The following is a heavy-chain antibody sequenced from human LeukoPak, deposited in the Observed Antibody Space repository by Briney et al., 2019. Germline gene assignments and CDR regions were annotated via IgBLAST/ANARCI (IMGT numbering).Heavy chain of an antibody. CDR3: ATALSGYGDYASLLRFDY. CDR1: GYTLTELS. D-gene: IGHD4-17*01. Sequence: ASVKVSCKVSGYTLTELSMHWVRQAPGKGLEWMGGFDPEDGETIYAQKFQGRVTITEDTSTDTAYMELSSLRSEDTAVYYCATALSGYGDYASLLRFDYWGQGTLVTVSS. CDR2: FDPEDGET. J-gene: IGHJ4*02. V-gene: IGHV1-24*01.